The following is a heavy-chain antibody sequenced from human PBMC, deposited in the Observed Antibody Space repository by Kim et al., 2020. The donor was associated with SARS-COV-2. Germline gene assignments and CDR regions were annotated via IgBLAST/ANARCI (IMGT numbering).Heavy chain of an antibody. V-gene: IGHV4-39*07. Sequence: PPLTSRVTIAIDTSKNQFSLRLSSVTAADTAVYYCARHAMTPDSLVGFDAWGQGTLVTVSS. D-gene: IGHD4-17*01. CDR3: ARHAMTPDSLVGFDA. J-gene: IGHJ5*02.